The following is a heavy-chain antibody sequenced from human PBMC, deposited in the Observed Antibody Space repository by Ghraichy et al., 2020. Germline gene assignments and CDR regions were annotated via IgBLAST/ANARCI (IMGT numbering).Heavy chain of an antibody. J-gene: IGHJ3*02. Sequence: ASVKVSCKASGYTFTSYDINWVRQATGQGLEWMGWMNPNSGNTGYAQKFQGRVTMTRNTSISTAYMELSSLRSEDTAVYYCARVPVRFLEWLPNRNAFDIWGQGTMVTVSS. V-gene: IGHV1-8*01. D-gene: IGHD3-3*01. CDR2: MNPNSGNT. CDR3: ARVPVRFLEWLPNRNAFDI. CDR1: GYTFTSYD.